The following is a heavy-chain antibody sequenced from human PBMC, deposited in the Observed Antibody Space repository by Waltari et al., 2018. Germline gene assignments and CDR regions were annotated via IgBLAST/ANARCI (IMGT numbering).Heavy chain of an antibody. CDR3: ARHIVATINGGAFDI. CDR2: IIPIFGTA. CDR1: GGTFSSYA. Sequence: QVQLVQSGAEVKKPGSSVKVSCKASGGTFSSYAISWVRQAPGQGLEWMGGIIPIFGTANYAQKCHGRVTITTDESTSTAYMELSSLRSEDTAVYYCARHIVATINGGAFDIWGQGTMVIVSS. V-gene: IGHV1-69*05. J-gene: IGHJ3*02. D-gene: IGHD5-12*01.